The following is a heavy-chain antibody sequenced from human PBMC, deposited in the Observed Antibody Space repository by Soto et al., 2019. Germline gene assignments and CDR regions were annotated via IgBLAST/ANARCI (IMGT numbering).Heavy chain of an antibody. V-gene: IGHV5-51*01. CDR2: IYPGDSDT. CDR1: GYSFTSYW. J-gene: IGHJ6*02. CDR3: AAYSGSFYYGMDV. Sequence: RGESLKISCKASGYSFTSYWIGWVRQMPGKGLEWMGIIYPGDSDTRYSPSFQGQVTISADKSISTAYLQWSSLKASDTAMYYCAAYSGSFYYGMDVWGQGTTVTVSS. D-gene: IGHD1-26*01.